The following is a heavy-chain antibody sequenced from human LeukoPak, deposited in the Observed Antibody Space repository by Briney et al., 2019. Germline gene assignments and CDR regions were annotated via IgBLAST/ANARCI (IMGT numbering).Heavy chain of an antibody. CDR3: ARGGYGDYGGYFDL. Sequence: GESLKISCQGSGYSFTNYWIGWVRQMPGKGLEWMGIIYPGDSDTRYSPSFEGQVTISADKSISTASLQYNSLKASDTAMYYCARGGYGDYGGYFDLWGRGARVTVSS. CDR1: GYSFTNYW. V-gene: IGHV5-51*01. J-gene: IGHJ2*01. D-gene: IGHD4-17*01. CDR2: IYPGDSDT.